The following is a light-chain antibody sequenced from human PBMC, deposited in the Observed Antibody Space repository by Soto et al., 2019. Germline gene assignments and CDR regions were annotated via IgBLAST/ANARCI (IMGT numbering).Light chain of an antibody. CDR3: QQSYSTLT. Sequence: DIQMTQSPSSLSASVGDRVTITCRARQSISSYLNWYQQKPGKAPKLLIYAASSLQSGVPSRFSGRGSGTDFTLNISSLQPEDFATYYCQQSYSTLTFGGGTQVEIK. J-gene: IGKJ4*01. V-gene: IGKV1-39*01. CDR2: AAS. CDR1: QSISSY.